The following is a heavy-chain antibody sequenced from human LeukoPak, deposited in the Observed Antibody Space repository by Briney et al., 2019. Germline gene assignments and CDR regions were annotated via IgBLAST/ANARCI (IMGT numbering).Heavy chain of an antibody. Sequence: ASVKVSCKASGYTFAGYGISWVRQAPGQGLEWMGWISAYKGNTNYAQKFRGRVTMTTDTSTSTAYMELRSLRSDDTAVYYCARDLDGSGSYYTDYWGQGTLVTVSS. CDR2: ISAYKGNT. D-gene: IGHD3-10*01. CDR1: GYTFAGYG. CDR3: ARDLDGSGSYYTDY. J-gene: IGHJ4*02. V-gene: IGHV1-18*01.